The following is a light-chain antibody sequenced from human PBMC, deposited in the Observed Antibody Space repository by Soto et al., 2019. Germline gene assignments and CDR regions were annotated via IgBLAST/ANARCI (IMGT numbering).Light chain of an antibody. J-gene: IGLJ1*01. Sequence: GSYKFVSWYQHHPGKVPKVIIYETSKRPSGVSDRFSGSKSGNTASLTISGLQAEDEADYYCFSFTSTNTHVFGSGTKVTVL. V-gene: IGLV2-23*01. CDR3: FSFTSTNTHV. CDR1: GSYKF. CDR2: ETS.